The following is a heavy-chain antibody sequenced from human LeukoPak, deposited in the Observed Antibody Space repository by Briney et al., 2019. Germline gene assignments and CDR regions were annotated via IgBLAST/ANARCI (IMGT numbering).Heavy chain of an antibody. D-gene: IGHD1/OR15-1a*01. Sequence: PGESLKISCKGSGYRFTTYWIGWVRQLPGKGLEWMGIFFPGDSDSSYSPSFQGQVTISADKSFNTAYLQWSSLKASDTAMYYCATSESQTRFDYWGQGTLVTVSS. CDR1: GYRFTTYW. CDR2: FFPGDSDS. V-gene: IGHV5-51*01. J-gene: IGHJ4*02. CDR3: ATSESQTRFDY.